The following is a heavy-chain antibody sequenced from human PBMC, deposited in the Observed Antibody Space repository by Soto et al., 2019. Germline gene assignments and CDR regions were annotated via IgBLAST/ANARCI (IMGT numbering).Heavy chain of an antibody. D-gene: IGHD3-10*01. Sequence: QVQLQESGPGLVKPSQTLSLTCTVSGGSNISGGYYWSWIRHHPGKGLEWIAYVSYSGSTYSNPSLKSRVTISADTSKNQFSLRLSSVTAADTAVYHCASATPSGSVDYWGQGTLVTVSS. V-gene: IGHV4-31*03. CDR2: VSYSGST. CDR3: ASATPSGSVDY. J-gene: IGHJ4*02. CDR1: GGSNISGGYY.